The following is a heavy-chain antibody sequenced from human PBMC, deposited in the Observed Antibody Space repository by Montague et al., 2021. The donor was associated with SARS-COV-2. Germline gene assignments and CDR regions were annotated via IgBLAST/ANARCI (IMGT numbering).Heavy chain of an antibody. Sequence: SETLSLTCAVYGGSFSGYYWSWIRQPPGKGLEWIGEINHSGGTNYNPSLKSRVTISVDTSKNQFSLKLSSVTAADTAVYYCASPTYYYDSSGSDAFDIWGQGTMVTVSS. J-gene: IGHJ3*02. CDR1: GGSFSGYY. V-gene: IGHV4-34*01. CDR2: INHSGGT. CDR3: ASPTYYYDSSGSDAFDI. D-gene: IGHD3-22*01.